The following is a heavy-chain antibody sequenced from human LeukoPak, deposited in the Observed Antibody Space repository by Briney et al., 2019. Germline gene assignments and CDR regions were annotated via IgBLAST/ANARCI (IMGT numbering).Heavy chain of an antibody. V-gene: IGHV1-2*02. D-gene: IGHD3-9*01. CDR3: ARGAKGPRLRYFDWVTVAYFDY. CDR2: INPNSGGT. J-gene: IGHJ4*02. Sequence: ASVKVSCKASGYTFTGYYMHWVRQAPGQGLEWMGWINPNSGGTNYAQKFQGRVTMTRDTSISTAYMELSRLKSDDTAVYYCARGAKGPRLRYFDWVTVAYFDYWGQGTLVTVFS. CDR1: GYTFTGYY.